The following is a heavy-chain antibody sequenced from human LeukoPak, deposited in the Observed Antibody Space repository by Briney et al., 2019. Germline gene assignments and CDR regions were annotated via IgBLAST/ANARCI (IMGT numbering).Heavy chain of an antibody. CDR3: ARGPYDILTGFDY. J-gene: IGHJ4*02. CDR1: GGTFISYA. Sequence: GASVTVSYKASGGTFISYAISWVRQAPGQGLEWMGGIIPIFGTANYAQKFQGRVTITTDESTSTAYMELSSLRSEDTAVYYCARGPYDILTGFDYWGQGTLVTVSS. CDR2: IIPIFGTA. V-gene: IGHV1-69*05. D-gene: IGHD3-9*01.